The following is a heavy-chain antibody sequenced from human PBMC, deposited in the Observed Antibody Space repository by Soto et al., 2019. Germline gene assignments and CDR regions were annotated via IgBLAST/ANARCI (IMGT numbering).Heavy chain of an antibody. CDR1: GFTFSSYG. D-gene: IGHD6-13*01. Sequence: QVQLVESGGGVVQPGRSLRLSCAASGFTFSSYGMHWVRQAPGKGLEWVAVISYDGSNKYYADSVKGRFTISRDKSKNPLYLQMNSLRAEDTAVYYCAKDPSRYSSSWYFDYWGQGTLVTVSS. CDR2: ISYDGSNK. V-gene: IGHV3-30*18. CDR3: AKDPSRYSSSWYFDY. J-gene: IGHJ4*02.